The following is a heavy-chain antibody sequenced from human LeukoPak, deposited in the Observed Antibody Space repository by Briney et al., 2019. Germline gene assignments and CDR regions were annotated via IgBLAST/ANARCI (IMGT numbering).Heavy chain of an antibody. D-gene: IGHD3-10*01. CDR3: AKDIGKVSGTWGYIYYASDG. Sequence: GGSLRLSCAASGFQFDDYGMHWVRQVPGKGLEWLCLIGGHGEDTFYAESVKGRFTISRDNNKNSLYLQMSDVSPEDTAFYYCAKDIGKVSGTWGYIYYASDGWGQGTMVTVSS. CDR2: IGGHGEDT. J-gene: IGHJ6*02. V-gene: IGHV3-43*02. CDR1: GFQFDDYG.